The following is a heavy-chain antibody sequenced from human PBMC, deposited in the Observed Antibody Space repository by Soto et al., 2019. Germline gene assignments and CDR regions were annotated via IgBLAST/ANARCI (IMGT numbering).Heavy chain of an antibody. CDR1: GYIFTKCW. CDR3: ARRGDSSGYMDS. D-gene: IGHD3-22*01. V-gene: IGHV5-51*01. Sequence: GESLKISCKASGYIFTKCWIAWVRQMPGKGPEWMGIIYPGDSDTRYSPSFQGQVTISADKSISTAYLQWSSLRASDTAMYYCARRGDSSGYMDSWGQGILVTVSS. J-gene: IGHJ4*02. CDR2: IYPGDSDT.